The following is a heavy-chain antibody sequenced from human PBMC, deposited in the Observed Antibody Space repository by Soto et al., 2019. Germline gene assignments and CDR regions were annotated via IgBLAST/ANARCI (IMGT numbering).Heavy chain of an antibody. V-gene: IGHV4-59*01. CDR1: GGSISSYY. CDR3: ARDCSGGSCYPGMDV. Sequence: SETLSLTCTVSGGSISSYYWSWIRQPPGKGLEWIGYIYYSGSTNYNPSLKSRVTISVDTSKNQFSLKLSSVTAADTAVYFCARDCSGGSCYPGMDVWGQGTTVTVS. D-gene: IGHD2-15*01. CDR2: IYYSGST. J-gene: IGHJ6*02.